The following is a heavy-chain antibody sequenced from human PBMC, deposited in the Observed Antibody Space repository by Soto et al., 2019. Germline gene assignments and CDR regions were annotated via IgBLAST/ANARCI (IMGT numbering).Heavy chain of an antibody. D-gene: IGHD3-9*01. V-gene: IGHV3-23*01. CDR3: AKDRGNYAILTGFYNWYFDL. J-gene: IGHJ2*01. CDR1: GFSFSSYA. CDR2: ISGTGGST. Sequence: EVQLLESGGGLVQPGGSLRLSCAASGFSFSSYAMSWVRQAPGKGLEWVSTISGTGGSTYYAEPVKGRFTISRDNSKNTLYLQRISLRVEDTAVYYCAKDRGNYAILTGFYNWYFDLWGRGTLVTVSS.